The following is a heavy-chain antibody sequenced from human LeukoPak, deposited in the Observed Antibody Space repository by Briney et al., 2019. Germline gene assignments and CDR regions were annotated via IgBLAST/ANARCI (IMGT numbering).Heavy chain of an antibody. Sequence: GGFTRHSCAASGITFSSYEMNWVRQAPGQRLERDSYISTSGSTIYYADSVKGRFTISRDNAKNSLYLQMNSLRAEDTAVYYCARGGYDFWSGYPLDYWGQGTLVTVSS. V-gene: IGHV3-48*03. CDR3: ARGGYDFWSGYPLDY. D-gene: IGHD3-3*01. CDR2: ISTSGSTI. J-gene: IGHJ4*02. CDR1: GITFSSYE.